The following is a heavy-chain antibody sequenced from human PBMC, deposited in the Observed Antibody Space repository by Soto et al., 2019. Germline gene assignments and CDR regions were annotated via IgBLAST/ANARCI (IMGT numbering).Heavy chain of an antibody. CDR3: AKDFKWLAKMFDY. V-gene: IGHV3-30*18. D-gene: IGHD6-19*01. CDR2: VTYDGNQE. CDR1: GFTFSTHA. J-gene: IGHJ4*02. Sequence: QVQLVESGGGVVQPGRSLRLSCAASGFTFSTHAMHWVRQAPGKGLEWLAVVTYDGNQEYYVDSVKGRFTVSSDNSNNMLYLQMNRLRVEDTAVYYCAKDFKWLAKMFDYWGQGTLVTVSS.